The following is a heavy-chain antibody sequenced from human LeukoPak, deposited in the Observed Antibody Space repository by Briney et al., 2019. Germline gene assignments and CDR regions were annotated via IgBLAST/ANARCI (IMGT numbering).Heavy chain of an antibody. V-gene: IGHV4-59*01. CDR2: IYYSGST. CDR3: ARGGGYSYGSNWFDP. CDR1: GGSISSYY. D-gene: IGHD5-18*01. J-gene: IGHJ5*02. Sequence: SSETLSLTCTVSGGSISSYYWSWIRQPPGKGLEWIGYIYYSGSTNYNPPLKSRVTISVDTSKNQFSLKLSSVTAADTAVYYCARGGGYSYGSNWFDPWGQGTLVTVSS.